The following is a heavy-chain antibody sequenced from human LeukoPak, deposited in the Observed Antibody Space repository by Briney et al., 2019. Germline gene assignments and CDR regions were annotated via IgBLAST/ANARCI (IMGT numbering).Heavy chain of an antibody. CDR2: ISYTGST. Sequence: SETLSLTCTVSGASIRSSYWSWIRQPPGKGLEWIGYISYTGSTNYNPSLKSRVTISVDKSKNQFSLKLSSVAAADTAVYYCARGRAGYGSGSYFSWGQGTLVTVSS. J-gene: IGHJ5*02. CDR3: ARGRAGYGSGSYFS. CDR1: GASIRSSY. D-gene: IGHD3-10*01. V-gene: IGHV4-59*12.